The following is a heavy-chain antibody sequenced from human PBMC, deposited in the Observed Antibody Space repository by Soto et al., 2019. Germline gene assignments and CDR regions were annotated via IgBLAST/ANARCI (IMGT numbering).Heavy chain of an antibody. Sequence: GGSLRLSCAASGFTFSSYSMNWVRQAPGKGLEWVSYISSSSSTIYYADSVKGRFTISRDNAKNSLYLQMNSLRAEDTAVYYCARVVSRSSSYTFDYWGQGTLVTVSS. V-gene: IGHV3-48*01. D-gene: IGHD6-13*01. CDR2: ISSSSSTI. CDR3: ARVVSRSSSYTFDY. CDR1: GFTFSSYS. J-gene: IGHJ4*02.